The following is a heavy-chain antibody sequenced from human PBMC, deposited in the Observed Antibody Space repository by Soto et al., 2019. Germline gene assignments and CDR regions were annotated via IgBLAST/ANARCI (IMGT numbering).Heavy chain of an antibody. J-gene: IGHJ6*02. CDR1: GFTFSSYA. D-gene: IGHD6-19*01. CDR3: AKEKWPVGYYYYGIEV. CDR2: ISGSGGST. Sequence: EVQLLESGGGLVQPGGSLRLSCAASGFTFSSYAMSWVRQAPGKGLEWVSAISGSGGSTYYADSVKGRFTISRDNTKNTLYVHMNSLRDEDTAVYYCAKEKWPVGYYYYGIEVWGQGTTVTVSS. V-gene: IGHV3-23*01.